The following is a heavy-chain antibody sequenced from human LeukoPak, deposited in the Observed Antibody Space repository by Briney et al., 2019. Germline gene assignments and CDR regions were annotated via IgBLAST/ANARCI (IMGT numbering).Heavy chain of an antibody. Sequence: SETLSLTCTVSGGSISSYYWSWIQQPAGKGLEWIGRIYTSGSTNYNPSLKSRVTMSVDTSKNQFSLKLSSVTAADTAVYYCARGRRFYYGSGSYYGDFDYWGQGTLVTVSS. CDR1: GGSISSYY. CDR3: ARGRRFYYGSGSYYGDFDY. J-gene: IGHJ4*02. CDR2: IYTSGST. V-gene: IGHV4-4*07. D-gene: IGHD3-10*01.